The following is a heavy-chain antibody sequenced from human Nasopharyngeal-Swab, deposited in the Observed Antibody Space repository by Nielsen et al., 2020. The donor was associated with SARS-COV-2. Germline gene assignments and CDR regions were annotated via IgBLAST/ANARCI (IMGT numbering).Heavy chain of an antibody. CDR1: GFTFRYYY. Sequence: GESLKISCSASGFTFRYYYLSWIPPAPGKGLEWISYISGSCTYTNFADSVKSRLSISRDNTKNSVLLQINSLTAEDTAVYYCARDGSQADILTGASHWGQGAQVTVST. CDR2: ISGSCTYT. J-gene: IGHJ4*02. V-gene: IGHV3-11*06. CDR3: ARDGSQADILTGASH. D-gene: IGHD3-9*01.